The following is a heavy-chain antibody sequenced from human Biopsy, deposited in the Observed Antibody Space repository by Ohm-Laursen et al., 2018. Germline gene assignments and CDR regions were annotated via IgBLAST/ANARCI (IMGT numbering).Heavy chain of an antibody. CDR3: ARDRSNGSYSPSDY. V-gene: IGHV1-69*13. Sequence: SVKVSCKASGGTFSSHAISWVRQAPGQGLEWMGGIIPIFGTAEYAQNFQGRLTITADESTSTSYMDLISLRSEDTAVYYCARDRSNGSYSPSDYWGQGTLVTVSS. J-gene: IGHJ4*02. D-gene: IGHD1-26*01. CDR2: IIPIFGTA. CDR1: GGTFSSHA.